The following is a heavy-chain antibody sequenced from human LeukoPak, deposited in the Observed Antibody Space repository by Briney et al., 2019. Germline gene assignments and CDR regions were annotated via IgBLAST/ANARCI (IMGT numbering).Heavy chain of an antibody. D-gene: IGHD1-1*01. J-gene: IGHJ5*02. CDR2: IHAGTGNT. Sequence: GASVTVSCKASGYTFISYAIHWVRQAPGQRLEGMGWIHAGTGNTKYSQKFQGRVTITRDTSANTVYMELSRLRPEDTAVYYCARDITIGTTRFDPWGQGTLVTVSP. CDR3: ARDITIGTTRFDP. V-gene: IGHV1-3*01. CDR1: GYTFISYA.